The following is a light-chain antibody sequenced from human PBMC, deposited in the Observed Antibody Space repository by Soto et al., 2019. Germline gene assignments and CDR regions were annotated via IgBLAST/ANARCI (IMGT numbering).Light chain of an antibody. CDR3: QQYMSSVT. CDR2: GVS. J-gene: IGKJ1*01. CDR1: QSVDNTF. V-gene: IGKV3-20*01. Sequence: EIGLTQSPGSLSLSPGERATLSCRASQSVDNTFFAWYQKKPGQAPRLIMHGVSERDTGTPDRFSGSWAGADFTLTISRLEPEEIAVYYCQQYMSSVTFGQGTRVQIK.